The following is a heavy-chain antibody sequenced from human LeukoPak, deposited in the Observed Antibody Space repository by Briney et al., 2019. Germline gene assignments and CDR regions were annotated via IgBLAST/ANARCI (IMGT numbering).Heavy chain of an antibody. V-gene: IGHV5-51*01. CDR3: ARRDGYNHVDY. CDR1: GYTFTDYW. D-gene: IGHD5-24*01. Sequence: GESLKISCKASGYTFTDYWIAWVRQMPGKGLELMGIVYPDDSDTRYSPSFQGQVTISADGSINTAYLQWSGLKASDTAIYYCARRDGYNHVDYWGQGTLVTVSS. CDR2: VYPDDSDT. J-gene: IGHJ4*02.